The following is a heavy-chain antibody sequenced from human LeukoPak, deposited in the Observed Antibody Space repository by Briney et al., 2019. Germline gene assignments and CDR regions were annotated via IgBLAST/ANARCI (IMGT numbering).Heavy chain of an antibody. CDR2: ISSSSSYI. Sequence: GGSLRLSCAASGFTFSSYSMNWVRQAPGKGLEWVSSISSSSSYIYYADSVKGRFTISRDNAKNSLYLQMNSLRAEDTAVYYCPSSMITFGGDDAFDIWGQGTMVTVSS. V-gene: IGHV3-21*01. J-gene: IGHJ3*02. CDR3: PSSMITFGGDDAFDI. CDR1: GFTFSSYS. D-gene: IGHD3-16*01.